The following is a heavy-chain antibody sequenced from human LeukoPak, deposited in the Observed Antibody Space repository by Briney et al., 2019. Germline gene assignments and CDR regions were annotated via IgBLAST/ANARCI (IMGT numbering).Heavy chain of an antibody. V-gene: IGHV4-39*01. Sequence: SETLSLTCTVSGGSISSSGYYWGWVRQPPGKGLEWVASIFYSGTTYYNPSLKSRLTISIDTSKKQFSLKLNSLTAADTGVYCARHKGAGTTNYDGMDVWGQGTTVTVSS. CDR1: GGSISSSGYY. J-gene: IGHJ6*02. D-gene: IGHD1-7*01. CDR2: IFYSGTT. CDR3: ARHKGAGTTNYDGMDV.